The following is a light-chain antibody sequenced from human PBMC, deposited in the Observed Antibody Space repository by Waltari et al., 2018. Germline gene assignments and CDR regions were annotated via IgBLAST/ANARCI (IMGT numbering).Light chain of an antibody. CDR3: QQYYSTPRT. CDR2: WAP. J-gene: IGKJ1*01. Sequence: WYQQKPGQPPKRLVYWAPTRESGVPDRVSGSGSGTDFTLTISSLQAEDVAVYYCQQYYSTPRTFGQGTKVEIK. V-gene: IGKV4-1*01.